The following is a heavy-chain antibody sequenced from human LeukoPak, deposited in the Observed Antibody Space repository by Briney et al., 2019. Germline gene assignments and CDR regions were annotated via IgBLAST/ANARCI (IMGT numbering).Heavy chain of an antibody. V-gene: IGHV4-4*02. J-gene: IGHJ4*02. CDR2: IYHSGST. Sequence: PSETLSLTCAVSGGSISSSNWWSWVRQPPGKGLEWIGEIYHSGSTNYNPSLKSRVTISVDKSKNQFSLKLSSVTAADTAVYYCAREALGYCSSTSCSYWGQGTLVTVSS. D-gene: IGHD2-2*01. CDR1: GGSISSSNW. CDR3: AREALGYCSSTSCSY.